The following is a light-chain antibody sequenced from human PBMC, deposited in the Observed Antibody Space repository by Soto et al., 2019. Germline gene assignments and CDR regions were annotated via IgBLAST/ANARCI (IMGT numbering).Light chain of an antibody. Sequence: VLTQSPATLSVSRWESATLSCRASQSVSSHLAWYQQKPGQAPRLLVYGASTRATGISVRFSGSGSGTEFTPTISSLQSEDFAVYYCQHYDNWPPRTFGQGTKVDIK. CDR3: QHYDNWPPRT. J-gene: IGKJ1*01. CDR1: QSVSSH. V-gene: IGKV3-15*01. CDR2: GAS.